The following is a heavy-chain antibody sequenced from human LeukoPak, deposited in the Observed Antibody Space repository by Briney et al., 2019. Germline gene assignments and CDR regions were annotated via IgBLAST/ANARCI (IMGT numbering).Heavy chain of an antibody. V-gene: IGHV3-7*04. D-gene: IGHD6-19*01. CDR3: ARYGGWYYFDY. CDR2: IKQDGSEK. J-gene: IGHJ4*02. Sequence: PGGSLRLSCAASGFTFSSYWMSWVRQPPGKGLEWVANIKQDGSEKNYVDSVKGRFTISRDNAKNSLYLQMNSLRAEDTAVYYCARYGGWYYFDYWGQGTLVTVSS. CDR1: GFTFSSYW.